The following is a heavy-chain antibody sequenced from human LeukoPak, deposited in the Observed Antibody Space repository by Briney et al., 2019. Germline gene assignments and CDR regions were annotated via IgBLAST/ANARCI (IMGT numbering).Heavy chain of an antibody. CDR1: GFTFSRSW. D-gene: IGHD5-24*01. J-gene: IGHJ4*02. CDR2: INRDGSRT. Sequence: PGGSLRLSCTASGFTFSRSWMHWVRQSPGKGLLWVSHINRDGSRTTYADSVKGRFTISRDNAKNTLYLQMNSLRAEDTAVYYCARRIQGMAPYYFDYWGQGTLVTASS. V-gene: IGHV3-74*01. CDR3: ARRIQGMAPYYFDY.